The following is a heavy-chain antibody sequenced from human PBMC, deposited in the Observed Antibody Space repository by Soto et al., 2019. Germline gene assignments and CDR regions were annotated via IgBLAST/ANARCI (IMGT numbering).Heavy chain of an antibody. Sequence: QMQLQQWGAGLLKPSETLSLTCVVYGGSFSGHYWSWIRQPPGKGLEWIGEINHSGITNYNPSLKSRVTLAPDTSKTQSSLMLSAVTAADSAVYYCASVQPRVRGWGWFDPWGQGALVTVSS. CDR3: ASVQPRVRGWGWFDP. CDR2: INHSGIT. D-gene: IGHD3-10*01. V-gene: IGHV4-34*01. CDR1: GGSFSGHY. J-gene: IGHJ5*02.